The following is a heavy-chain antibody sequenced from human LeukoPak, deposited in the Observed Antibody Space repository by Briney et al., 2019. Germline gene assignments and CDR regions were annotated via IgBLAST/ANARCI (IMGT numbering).Heavy chain of an antibody. CDR2: ISYDGSNK. CDR1: GFTFSSYA. Sequence: GGSLRLSCAASGFTFSSYAMHWVRQAPGKGLEWVAVISYDGSNKYYADSVKGRFTISRDNSKNTLYLQMNSLRAEDTAVYYCARGGMVRAFPARRKGYYMDVWGKGTTVTISS. J-gene: IGHJ6*03. CDR3: ARGGMVRAFPARRKGYYMDV. D-gene: IGHD3-10*01. V-gene: IGHV3-30*04.